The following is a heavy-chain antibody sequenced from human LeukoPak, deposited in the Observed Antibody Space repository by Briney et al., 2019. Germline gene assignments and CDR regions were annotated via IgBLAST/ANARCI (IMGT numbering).Heavy chain of an antibody. CDR1: GGSINKSSYY. CDR3: AIAFGELPCFDY. V-gene: IGHV4-39*07. D-gene: IGHD3-10*01. J-gene: IGHJ4*02. Sequence: SETLSLTCTVSGGSINKSSYYWGWIRQPPGKGLEWIGSIYSSGRTDYNPSLKSRLTISVDTSKNQFSLKVTSVTAADTAVYYCAIAFGELPCFDYWGQGTLLTVSS. CDR2: IYSSGRT.